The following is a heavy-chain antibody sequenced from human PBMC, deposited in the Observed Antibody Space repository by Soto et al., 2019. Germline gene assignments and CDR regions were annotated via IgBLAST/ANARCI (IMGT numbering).Heavy chain of an antibody. CDR3: ARGGYYDNSWGKLSHYGLDV. Sequence: QVQLAQSANEVKKPGASVRVSCKAAGYTFIRYGIAWVRQAPGHGLEWMGWISPYNDYTVYAQKFHGRVSMTADTSTRTVYLNLRGLKSDDTAVYYCARGGYYDNSWGKLSHYGLDVWGQWTSVSVSS. D-gene: IGHD3-16*01. CDR2: ISPYNDYT. CDR1: GYTFIRYG. V-gene: IGHV1-18*01. J-gene: IGHJ6*02.